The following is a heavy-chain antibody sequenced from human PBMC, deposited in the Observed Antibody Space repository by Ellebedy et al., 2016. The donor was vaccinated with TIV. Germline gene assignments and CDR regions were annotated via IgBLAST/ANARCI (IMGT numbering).Heavy chain of an antibody. CDR1: GFTFSNAW. Sequence: GGSLRLSCAASGFTFSNAWMNWVRQAPGKGLEWVGRIKSKTDGGTTDYAAPVKGRFTISRDDSKNTLYLQMNSLKTEDTAVYYCTTVSRRYYYDSSGSSPFDYWGQGTLVTVSS. J-gene: IGHJ4*02. CDR2: IKSKTDGGTT. V-gene: IGHV3-15*07. D-gene: IGHD3-22*01. CDR3: TTVSRRYYYDSSGSSPFDY.